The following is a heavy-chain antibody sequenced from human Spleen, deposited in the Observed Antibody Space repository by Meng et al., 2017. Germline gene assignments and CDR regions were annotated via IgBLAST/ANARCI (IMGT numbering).Heavy chain of an antibody. CDR1: GYTFIAYY. J-gene: IGHJ4*02. Sequence: ASVKVPCKPSGYTFIAYYIHWVRQAPGQGLEWMGHINPDTGDTLYAQKFQGRVSMTGDTSISTAYVELIGLRSDDTAVYYCARDENISLGKLFGDYWGQGTLVTVSS. D-gene: IGHD3-10*02. CDR2: INPDTGDT. V-gene: IGHV1-2*06. CDR3: ARDENISLGKLFGDY.